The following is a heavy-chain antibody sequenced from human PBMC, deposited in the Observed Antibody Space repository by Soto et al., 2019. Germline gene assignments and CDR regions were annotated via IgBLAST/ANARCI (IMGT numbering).Heavy chain of an antibody. Sequence: GGSLRLSCAASGFTFSSYAMRWVRQAPGKGLEWVSTISGGGGGTGSAESVKGRFTISRDNSKNTLYLQMNSLRAEDAGLYYFASSTNGGSHDWGQGTLVTVSS. D-gene: IGHD1-26*01. CDR2: ISGGGGGT. J-gene: IGHJ4*02. V-gene: IGHV3-23*01. CDR1: GFTFSSYA. CDR3: ASSTNGGSHD.